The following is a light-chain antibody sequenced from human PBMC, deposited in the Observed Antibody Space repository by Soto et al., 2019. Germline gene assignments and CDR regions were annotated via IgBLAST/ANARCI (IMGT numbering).Light chain of an antibody. CDR2: RFN. CDR1: SSNIGAGHD. Sequence: QSVLTQPPSVSGAPGQRVTISCTGSSSNIGAGHDVHWYQHSPGTAPKLLIYRFNNRPSGVPDRFSGSKSGTSASLAISGLQAEDEADYYCCSYAGNFIWVFGGGTKLTVL. J-gene: IGLJ3*02. V-gene: IGLV1-40*01. CDR3: CSYAGNFIWV.